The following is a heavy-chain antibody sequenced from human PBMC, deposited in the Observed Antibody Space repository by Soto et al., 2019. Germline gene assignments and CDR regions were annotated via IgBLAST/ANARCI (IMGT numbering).Heavy chain of an antibody. V-gene: IGHV1-18*01. J-gene: IGHJ4*02. CDR2: FNPANQNT. D-gene: IGHD2-21*02. CDR3: ARVKFGDPFDF. CDR1: GYTFSNYG. Sequence: QVQLVQSGTEVKRPGASVKVSCKASGYTFSNYGVSWMRQAPGQGLEWVGWFNPANQNTNYEQKFQDRVSMTADTSTSTAYTEPRGLRSHDTAVYYCARVKFGDPFDFWGQGTLVTVSS.